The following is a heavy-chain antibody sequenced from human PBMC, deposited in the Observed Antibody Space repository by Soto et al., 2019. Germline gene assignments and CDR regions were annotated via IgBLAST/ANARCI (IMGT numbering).Heavy chain of an antibody. CDR1: GFTFSGSA. V-gene: IGHV3-73*01. Sequence: EVQLVESGGGLVQPGGSLKLSCAASGFTFSGSAMHWVRQASGKGLEWVGRSRSKDHNYATTYAASVKGRFTISRDDAKNTAYLQMNSLKTEDTAVYYCTRHAVRTARPGGPGDAGIMDVWGKGSTVTVSP. CDR3: TRHAVRTARPGGPGDAGIMDV. J-gene: IGHJ6*04. CDR2: SRSKDHNYAT. D-gene: IGHD6-6*01.